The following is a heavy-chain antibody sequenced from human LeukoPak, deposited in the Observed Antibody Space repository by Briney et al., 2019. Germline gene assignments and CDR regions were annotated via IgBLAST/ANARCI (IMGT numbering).Heavy chain of an antibody. CDR1: GFPFSSYA. Sequence: GGSLRLSCAASGFPFSSYAMSWVRQAPGKGLEWVSVISGSGDSTHYADSVKGRFAIPRDNSKNTLYLQMNSLRVEDTAVYYCAKVLQPLGDSGYFDLWGRGTLVTVSS. D-gene: IGHD4-17*01. CDR2: ISGSGDST. J-gene: IGHJ2*01. CDR3: AKVLQPLGDSGYFDL. V-gene: IGHV3-23*01.